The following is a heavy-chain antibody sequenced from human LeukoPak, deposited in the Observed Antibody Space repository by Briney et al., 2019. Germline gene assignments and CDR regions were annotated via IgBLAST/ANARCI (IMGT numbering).Heavy chain of an antibody. V-gene: IGHV1-69*05. Sequence: SVKLSCKASGGTFSRYYAISWVRQAPGQGLEWVGGIIPSFSTANYAQKFQGRVTITTDESTGTAYLGLSGLGSEDMVVYWCSIDYYWGQGTLVIVSS. CDR1: GGTFSRYYA. J-gene: IGHJ4*02. CDR3: SIDYY. D-gene: IGHD3-9*01. CDR2: IIPSFSTA.